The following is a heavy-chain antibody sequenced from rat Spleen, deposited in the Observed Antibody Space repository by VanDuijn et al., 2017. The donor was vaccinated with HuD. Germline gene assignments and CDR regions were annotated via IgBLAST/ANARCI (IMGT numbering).Heavy chain of an antibody. D-gene: IGHD1-7*01. CDR3: TKMGNYFNH. J-gene: IGHJ2*01. CDR1: AYSITSSYR. V-gene: IGHV3-3*01. CDR2: INSAGST. Sequence: EVQLQESGPGLVKPSQSLSLTCSVTAYSITSSYRWNWIRKFPGNKLDWLGYINSAGSTNYNPSLKSRISITRDTSKNQFFLQVNSVTTEDTATYYCTKMGNYFNHWGQGVMVTVSS.